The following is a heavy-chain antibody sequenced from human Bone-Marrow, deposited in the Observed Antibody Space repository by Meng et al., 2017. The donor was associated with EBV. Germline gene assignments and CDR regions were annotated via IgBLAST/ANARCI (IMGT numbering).Heavy chain of an antibody. CDR3: ARTDWYAGLILCG. D-gene: IGHD3-9*01. J-gene: IGHJ4*02. CDR2: IYHSGST. CDR1: GGSISSSSW. V-gene: IGHV4-4*02. Sequence: VEPEEWGRGGGEASGTLSLPCAVAGGSISSSSWWRWVRPPPGKGLGWIGEIYHSGSTNYNPSLKSRVTISVDKSKNQFSLKLSSVTAADTAVYYCARTDWYAGLILCGWGQGTLVTVSS.